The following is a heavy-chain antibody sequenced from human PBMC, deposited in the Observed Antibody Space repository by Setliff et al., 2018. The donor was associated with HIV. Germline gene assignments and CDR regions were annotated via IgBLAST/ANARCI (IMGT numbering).Heavy chain of an antibody. CDR3: ATDRTQTGINMVRGRIVDPARYPLDY. CDR1: GYTFTAYN. V-gene: IGHV1-2*02. D-gene: IGHD3-10*01. CDR2: INPNSGGT. Sequence: GASVKVSCKASGYTFTAYNMQWVRQAPGQGLEWVGWINPNSGGTNFALKFQGRVTMTKDTSTGTAYMELSSLRSDDTAVYYCATDRTQTGINMVRGRIVDPARYPLDYWGQGTLVTVSS. J-gene: IGHJ4*02.